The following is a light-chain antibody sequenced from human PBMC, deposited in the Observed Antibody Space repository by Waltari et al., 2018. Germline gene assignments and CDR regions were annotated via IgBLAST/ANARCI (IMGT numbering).Light chain of an antibody. V-gene: IGLV2-8*01. Sequence: QSALTQPPSASGSLGQSVTISCTGTSSDVGGYNYASWYQHHPGKGPKLLIYEVTKRPSGVPDRVSGSRSGNTASLTVSGLQAEDEADYYCTSYTGSNLVFGGGTKLTVL. CDR1: SSDVGGYNY. CDR2: EVT. J-gene: IGLJ3*02. CDR3: TSYTGSNLV.